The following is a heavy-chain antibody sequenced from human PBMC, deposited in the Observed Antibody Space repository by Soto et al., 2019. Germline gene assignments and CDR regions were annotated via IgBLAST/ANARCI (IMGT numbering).Heavy chain of an antibody. J-gene: IGHJ4*02. CDR3: ARGEQYSGRIFDY. Sequence: SQTLSLTCGISGDSVSSNSAAWNWLRQSPSRGLEWLGGTYYRSKWYNDYAVSVESRITINPDTSKNHFSLQLNFVTPEDTAVYFCARGEQYSGRIFDYWGQGTLVTSPQ. D-gene: IGHD1-26*01. V-gene: IGHV6-1*01. CDR2: TYYRSKWYN. CDR1: GDSVSSNSAA.